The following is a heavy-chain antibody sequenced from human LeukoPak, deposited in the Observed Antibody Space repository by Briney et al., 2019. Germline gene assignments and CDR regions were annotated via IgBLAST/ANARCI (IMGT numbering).Heavy chain of an antibody. D-gene: IGHD2-21*01. Sequence: SGPALVKPTQTLTLTCTFSGFSLNTTAMCVSWIRQPPGKAPEWLARFDWDDDKYYSTSLKARLTVSKDTSKNQVVLTMTNMDPVDTATYYCARTTIASRIDYWGQGTLVTVSS. V-gene: IGHV2-70*11. CDR1: GFSLNTTAMC. CDR3: ARTTIASRIDY. J-gene: IGHJ4*02. CDR2: FDWDDDK.